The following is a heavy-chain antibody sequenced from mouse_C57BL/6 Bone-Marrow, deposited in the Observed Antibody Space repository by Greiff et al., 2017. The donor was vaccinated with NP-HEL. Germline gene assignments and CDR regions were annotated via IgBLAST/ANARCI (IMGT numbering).Heavy chain of an antibody. CDR3: ARRWFPWYFDV. CDR2: IYPGSGNT. D-gene: IGHD2-3*01. J-gene: IGHJ1*03. V-gene: IGHV1-76*01. CDR1: GYTFTDYY. Sequence: QVQLQQSGAELVRPGASVKLSCKASGYTFTDYYINWVKQRPGQGLEWIARIYPGSGNTYYNEKFKGKATLTAEKSSSTAYMQLSSLTSEDSAVYFCARRWFPWYFDVWGTGTTVTVSS.